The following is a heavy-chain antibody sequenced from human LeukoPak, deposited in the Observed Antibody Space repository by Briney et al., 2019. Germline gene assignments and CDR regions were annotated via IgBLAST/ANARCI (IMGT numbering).Heavy chain of an antibody. CDR1: GYSISSGYY. Sequence: PSETLSLTCTVSGYSISSGYYWGWIRQPPGKGLEWIGSIYHSGSTYYNPSLKSRVTISVDTSKNQFSLKLSSVTAADTAVYYCARGGYYGSGNDFRFDPWGQGTLVTVSS. D-gene: IGHD3-10*01. CDR2: IYHSGST. J-gene: IGHJ5*02. CDR3: ARGGYYGSGNDFRFDP. V-gene: IGHV4-38-2*02.